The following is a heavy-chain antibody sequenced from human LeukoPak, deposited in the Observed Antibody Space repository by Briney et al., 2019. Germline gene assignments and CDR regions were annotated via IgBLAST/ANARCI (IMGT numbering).Heavy chain of an antibody. V-gene: IGHV3-21*01. CDR2: ISSSSSYT. CDR1: GFTFSSYS. J-gene: IGHJ6*02. D-gene: IGHD2-2*01. CDR3: ARDLEVGYCSSTSCQFYGMDV. Sequence: GGSLRLSCAASGFTFSSYSMNWVRQAPGKGLEWVSSISSSSSYTYYADSVKGRFTISRDNAKNSLYLQMNSLRAEDTAVYYCARDLEVGYCSSTSCQFYGMDVWGQGTTVTVSS.